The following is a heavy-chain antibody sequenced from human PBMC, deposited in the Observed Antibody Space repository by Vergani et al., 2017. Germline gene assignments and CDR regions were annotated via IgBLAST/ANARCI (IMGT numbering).Heavy chain of an antibody. CDR2: IYDSGDT. CDR3: ARGALWWLRQIDS. V-gene: IGHV4-59*01. D-gene: IGHD2-21*01. Sequence: QVQMQESGPGLVKTSETLSLTCSASGAPISYWCWSWLRQPAGKGLEWIGYIYDSGDTKYNPSLKSRVTMSLDTSKNQFSLNLYSVTAADTAVYYCARGALWWLRQIDSWGQGTLGTVSS. CDR1: GAPISYWC. J-gene: IGHJ4*02.